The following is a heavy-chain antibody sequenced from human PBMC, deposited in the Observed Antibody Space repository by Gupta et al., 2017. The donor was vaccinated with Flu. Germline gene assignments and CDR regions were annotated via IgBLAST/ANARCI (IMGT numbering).Heavy chain of an antibody. J-gene: IGHJ4*02. CDR3: ATHYDSSGYLVYFDY. Sequence: EVQLLESGGGLVQPGGSLRLSCAASGFTFSNYALSWVRQAPGEGLEWVSAISSSGSATHYADSLKGRFTISRDNSKNTLYLQMNSLRAEDTAVYYCATHYDSSGYLVYFDYWGQGTLVTVSS. CDR2: ISSSGSAT. CDR1: GFTFSNYA. D-gene: IGHD3-22*01. V-gene: IGHV3-23*01.